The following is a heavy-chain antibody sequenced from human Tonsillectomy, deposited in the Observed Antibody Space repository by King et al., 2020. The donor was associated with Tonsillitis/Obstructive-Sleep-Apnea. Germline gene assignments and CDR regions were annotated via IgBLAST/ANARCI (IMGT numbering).Heavy chain of an antibody. CDR2: ISYDGSNK. Sequence: QLVQSGGGVVQPGRSLRLSCAASGFTFSSYAMHWVRQAPGKGLEWVAVISYDGSNKYYADSVKGRFTISRDNSKNTLYLQMNSLRAEDTAVYYCARDLAVAGKGGHYYYYGMDVGGQGTTVTVSS. D-gene: IGHD6-19*01. CDR1: GFTFSSYA. CDR3: ARDLAVAGKGGHYYYYGMDV. V-gene: IGHV3-30*04. J-gene: IGHJ6*02.